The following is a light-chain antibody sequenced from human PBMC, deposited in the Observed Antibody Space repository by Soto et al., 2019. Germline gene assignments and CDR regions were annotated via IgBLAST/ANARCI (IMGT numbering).Light chain of an antibody. CDR3: QQYNSHWSWT. CDR2: QAS. J-gene: IGKJ1*01. CDR1: QRINNW. V-gene: IGKV1-5*03. Sequence: DVQMTQSPSTLAASAGDRVTITCRASQRINNWLAWYQQKPGKAPKLLXYQASNLQSGVPPRFSGGGFGTEFTLTISNLQTEDFAMYYCQQYNSHWSWTFDQGTKVDIK.